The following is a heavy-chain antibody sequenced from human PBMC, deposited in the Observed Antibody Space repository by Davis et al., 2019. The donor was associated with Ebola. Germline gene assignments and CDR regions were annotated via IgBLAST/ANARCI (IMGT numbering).Heavy chain of an antibody. D-gene: IGHD2-15*01. J-gene: IGHJ4*02. V-gene: IGHV1-69*13. CDR2: IIPIFGTA. CDR1: GYTFTSYG. Sequence: SVKVSCKASGYTFTSYGISWVRQAPGQGLEWMGGIIPIFGTANYAQKFQGRVTITADESTSTAYMELSSLRSEDTAVYYCARGGDCSGGSCPFWFDYWGQGTLVTVSS. CDR3: ARGGDCSGGSCPFWFDY.